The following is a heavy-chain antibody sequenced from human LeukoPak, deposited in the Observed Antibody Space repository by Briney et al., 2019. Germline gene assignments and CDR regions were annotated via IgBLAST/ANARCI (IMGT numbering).Heavy chain of an antibody. CDR1: GDDVSSNTAA. J-gene: IGHJ4*02. Sequence: LSQTLSLTCVISGDDVSSNTAAWNWIRQSPSRGLEWLGRTYYRSKWYNEYAVSVKSRITINPDTSKNQFSLQLNSVTPEDTAVYYCARDRVVSDRGYFDYWGQGTLVTVSS. D-gene: IGHD2-15*01. CDR3: ARDRVVSDRGYFDY. V-gene: IGHV6-1*01. CDR2: TYYRSKWYN.